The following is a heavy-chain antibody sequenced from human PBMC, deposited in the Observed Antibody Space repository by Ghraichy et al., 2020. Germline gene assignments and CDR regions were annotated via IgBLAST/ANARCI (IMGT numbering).Heavy chain of an antibody. J-gene: IGHJ4*02. Sequence: SKTLSLTCAVYGWSFSNYYWNWIRQPPGKGLEWIGEINHSGSTNYNPSLKSRVTISVDTSKNHFSLKLSSVTAADTAVYYCARGRQWLVPFDYWGQGTLVTVSS. CDR3: ARGRQWLVPFDY. CDR2: INHSGST. D-gene: IGHD6-19*01. CDR1: GWSFSNYY. V-gene: IGHV4-34*01.